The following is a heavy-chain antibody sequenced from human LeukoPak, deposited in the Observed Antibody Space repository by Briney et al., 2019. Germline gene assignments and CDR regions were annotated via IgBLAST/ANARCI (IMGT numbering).Heavy chain of an antibody. Sequence: GGSLRLSCAVSGFTFSSEAMGWVRQLPGGGLEWVSTISPAGGTTYYAESMKGRFTISRDNSKNTLSLQMISLRAEDTALYYCAKGLKTAVGPYMGYHYYMDVWGKGTTVTASS. D-gene: IGHD5-18*01. CDR1: GFTFSSEA. CDR3: AKGLKTAVGPYMGYHYYMDV. V-gene: IGHV3-23*01. J-gene: IGHJ6*03. CDR2: ISPAGGTT.